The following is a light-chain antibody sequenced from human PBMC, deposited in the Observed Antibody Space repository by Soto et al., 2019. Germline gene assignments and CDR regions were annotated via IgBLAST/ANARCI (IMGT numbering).Light chain of an antibody. Sequence: IGWAQTPGTLSFSPGEKSTLSCRASQIVRSQYLAWYQQRPGQAHRLLNYGPSSRATGIPDRFSGSVSGTDLTLTIRRLETEDFAAYYCQQYGSSPPWTFGQVTKV. CDR2: GPS. CDR3: QQYGSSPPWT. J-gene: IGKJ1*01. V-gene: IGKV3-20*01. CDR1: QIVRSQY.